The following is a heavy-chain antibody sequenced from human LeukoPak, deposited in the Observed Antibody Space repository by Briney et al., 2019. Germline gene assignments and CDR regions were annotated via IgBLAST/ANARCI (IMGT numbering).Heavy chain of an antibody. CDR1: GSSISSSSYY. CDR3: ARHRPAGYYFDY. CDR2: IYYSGST. V-gene: IGHV4-39*01. Sequence: SEPLSLTCTVSGSSISSSSYYWGWIRQPPGMGLEWIGSIYYSGSTYYNPSLKSRVTISVDTSKNQFSLKLSSVTAADTAVYYCARHRPAGYYFDYWGQGTLVTVSS. D-gene: IGHD6-13*01. J-gene: IGHJ4*02.